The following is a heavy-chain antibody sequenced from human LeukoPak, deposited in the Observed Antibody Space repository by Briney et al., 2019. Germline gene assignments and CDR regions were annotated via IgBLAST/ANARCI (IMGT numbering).Heavy chain of an antibody. CDR3: VREAARAKEWYFDL. Sequence: PGGSLRLSCVASGFTFSSYWMHWVRQAPGKGLVWVSRINNDGNSTSYADSVKGRFTISRDNAKNTLYLQMNSLRAEDTAVYYCVREAARAKEWYFDLWGRGILVTVSS. J-gene: IGHJ2*01. CDR1: GFTFSSYW. D-gene: IGHD6-25*01. V-gene: IGHV3-74*01. CDR2: INNDGNST.